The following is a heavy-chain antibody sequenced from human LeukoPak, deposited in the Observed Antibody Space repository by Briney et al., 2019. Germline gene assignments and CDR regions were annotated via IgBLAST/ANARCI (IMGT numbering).Heavy chain of an antibody. J-gene: IGHJ4*02. CDR1: GVTFSSYA. Sequence: PGGSLRLSCAASGVTFSSYAMGWVRQAPGKGLEWVSGFSGSGDSTHYANSVKGRFTISRDNSKSTLYLQMNSLRAEGTAVYYCAIAVFGYCFDYWGQGTLVTVSS. CDR2: FSGSGDST. CDR3: AIAVFGYCFDY. D-gene: IGHD3-16*01. V-gene: IGHV3-23*01.